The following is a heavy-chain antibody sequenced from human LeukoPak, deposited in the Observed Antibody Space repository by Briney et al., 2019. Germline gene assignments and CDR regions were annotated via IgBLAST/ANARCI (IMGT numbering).Heavy chain of an antibody. V-gene: IGHV1-69*13. Sequence: SVKVSCKASGGTFSSYAISWVRQAPGQGLEWMGGIIPIFGTANYAQKFQGRVTITADESTSTAYMELSSLRSEDTAVYYCASKVDCSSTSCYKVGYYYYYMDVWGKGTTVTVSS. CDR2: IIPIFGTA. D-gene: IGHD2-2*02. CDR1: GGTFSSYA. CDR3: ASKVDCSSTSCYKVGYYYYYMDV. J-gene: IGHJ6*03.